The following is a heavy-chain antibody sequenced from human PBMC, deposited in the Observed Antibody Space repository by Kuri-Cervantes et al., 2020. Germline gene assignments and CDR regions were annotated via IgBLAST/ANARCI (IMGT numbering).Heavy chain of an antibody. Sequence: GESLKISCAASGFTFSSYWMSWVRQAPGKGLEWVANIKQDGSEKYYVDSVKGRFTISRDNAKNSLYLQMNSLRAEDTAVYYCARAGFEMATIYYFDYWGQGTLVTVSS. D-gene: IGHD5-24*01. V-gene: IGHV3-7*01. CDR2: IKQDGSEK. CDR1: GFTFSSYW. J-gene: IGHJ4*02. CDR3: ARAGFEMATIYYFDY.